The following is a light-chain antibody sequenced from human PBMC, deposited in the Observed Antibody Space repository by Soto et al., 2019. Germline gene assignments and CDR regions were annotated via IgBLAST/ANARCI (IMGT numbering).Light chain of an antibody. CDR2: NVS. CDR3: TSHAGTINFPYI. Sequence: QSALTQAASVSGSPGQSITISCTGTSSDVGGSNYVSWYQQFPGKVPKLLISNVSHRPSGVSSRFSGSKSGNTASLTISGLQAEDEADYYCTSHAGTINFPYIFGTGTKLTVL. CDR1: SSDVGGSNY. V-gene: IGLV2-14*01. J-gene: IGLJ1*01.